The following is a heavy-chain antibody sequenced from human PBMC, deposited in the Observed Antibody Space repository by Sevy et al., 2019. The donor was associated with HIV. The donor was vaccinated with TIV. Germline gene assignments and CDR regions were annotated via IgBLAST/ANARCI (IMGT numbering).Heavy chain of an antibody. CDR3: ARDLEFYDYGDYGPAFMPDY. D-gene: IGHD4-17*01. J-gene: IGHJ4*02. V-gene: IGHV3-33*01. Sequence: GGSLRLSCAASGFAFSTYGMHWVRQAPGKGLEWVAVIWFDGSNTYYADSVKGRFTISRDIAKNTLHLQMNSLRAEDTAVYYCARDLEFYDYGDYGPAFMPDYWGQGTLVTVSS. CDR2: IWFDGSNT. CDR1: GFAFSTYG.